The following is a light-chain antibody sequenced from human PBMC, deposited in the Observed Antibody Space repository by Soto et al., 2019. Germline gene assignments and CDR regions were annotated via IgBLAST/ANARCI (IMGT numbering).Light chain of an antibody. CDR3: QQRSNWPWT. CDR2: DAS. Sequence: EIVLTQSPATLSLSPGERATLSCMASQSVSSYLAWYQQKPGQAPRLLIYDASNRATGIPARFSGSGSGTEFTPTISSLEPEDFALYYCQQRSNWPWTFGQGTKVEIK. CDR1: QSVSSY. V-gene: IGKV3-11*01. J-gene: IGKJ1*01.